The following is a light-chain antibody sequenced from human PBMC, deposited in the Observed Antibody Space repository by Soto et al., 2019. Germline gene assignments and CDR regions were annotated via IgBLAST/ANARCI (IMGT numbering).Light chain of an antibody. Sequence: VMTQTPLLLPVSLGQRGSISCSSSECLVYTDGDTYLSWFQQRPGQSPRRLVYKASHRDSGVKDRFSGSGSGTDFTLKISRVEAEDVGVYYCLPGTRWPWTFGHGTKVDLK. CDR3: LPGTRWPWT. CDR1: ECLVYTDGDTY. V-gene: IGKV2-30*01. J-gene: IGKJ1*01. CDR2: KAS.